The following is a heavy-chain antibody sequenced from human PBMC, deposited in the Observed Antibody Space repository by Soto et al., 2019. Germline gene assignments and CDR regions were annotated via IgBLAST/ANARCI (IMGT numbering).Heavy chain of an antibody. Sequence: SETLSLTCTVPGGSISSYYWSWIRQPPGKGLEWIGYIYYSGSTNYNPSLKSRVTISVDTSKNQFSLKLSSVTAADTAVYYCARSRAVAGRRGFDYWGQGTLVTVSS. CDR2: IYYSGST. V-gene: IGHV4-59*08. J-gene: IGHJ4*02. CDR1: GGSISSYY. CDR3: ARSRAVAGRRGFDY. D-gene: IGHD6-19*01.